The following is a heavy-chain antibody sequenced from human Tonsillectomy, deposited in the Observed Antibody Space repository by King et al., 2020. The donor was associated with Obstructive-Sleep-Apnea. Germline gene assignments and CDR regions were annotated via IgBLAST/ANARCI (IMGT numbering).Heavy chain of an antibody. J-gene: IGHJ4*02. CDR2: IYYSGST. Sequence: VQLQESGPGLVKPSETLSLTCTVSGGSISSYYWNWIRQPPGKGLEWIGYIYYSGSTNYHPSLKSRVTISVDTSKNQFSLKLSSVTAADTAVYYCARGTWYSSGWWRPFDYWGQGTLLTVSS. CDR3: ARGTWYSSGWWRPFDY. V-gene: IGHV4-59*01. CDR1: GGSISSYY. D-gene: IGHD6-19*01.